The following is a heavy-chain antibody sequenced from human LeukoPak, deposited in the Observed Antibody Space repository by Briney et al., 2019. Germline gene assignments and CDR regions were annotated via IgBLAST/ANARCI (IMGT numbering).Heavy chain of an antibody. V-gene: IGHV1-24*01. CDR2: FDPEDGET. Sequence: ASVKVSCKVSGYTLTELSMHWVRQAPGKGLEWMGGFDPEDGETIYAQKFQGRVTMTEDTSTDTAYMELSSLRSEDTAVYYCARLNWGDCSSTSCSPDYWGQGTLVTVSS. CDR3: ARLNWGDCSSTSCSPDY. CDR1: GYTLTELS. J-gene: IGHJ4*02. D-gene: IGHD2-2*01.